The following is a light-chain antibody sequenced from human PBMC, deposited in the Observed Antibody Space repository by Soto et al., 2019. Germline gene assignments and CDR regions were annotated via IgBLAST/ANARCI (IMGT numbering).Light chain of an antibody. CDR1: QSVSSC. V-gene: IGKV1-5*03. Sequence: DIQMTQSPSTLSASVGDRVTITCRASQSVSSCLAWYQQNPGKAPKLLIYKASSLESGVPSRFSGSGSGTDFTLTISSLQTDDFATYYCQQYNSYSSWTFGQGTKVEIK. CDR2: KAS. J-gene: IGKJ1*01. CDR3: QQYNSYSSWT.